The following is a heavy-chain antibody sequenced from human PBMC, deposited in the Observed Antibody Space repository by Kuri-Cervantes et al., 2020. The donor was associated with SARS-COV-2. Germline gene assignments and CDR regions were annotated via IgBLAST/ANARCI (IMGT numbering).Heavy chain of an antibody. J-gene: IGHJ3*02. CDR3: ARSGPGAISREDGAFDI. V-gene: IGHV1-45*02. Sequence: SVKVSCKASGVSFDYRFLHWVRQAPGQALEWMGWITPFNGKTNYAQRFQDRVTITRDRSMSTAYMELSSLRFEDTAMYYCARSGPGAISREDGAFDIWGQGTMVTVSS. CDR1: GVSFDYRF. CDR2: ITPFNGKT. D-gene: IGHD5-24*01.